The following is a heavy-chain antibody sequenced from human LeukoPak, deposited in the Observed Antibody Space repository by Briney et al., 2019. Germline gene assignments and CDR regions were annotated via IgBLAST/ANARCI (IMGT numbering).Heavy chain of an antibody. CDR3: ARGDSSGSACYFDY. V-gene: IGHV4-34*01. Sequence: SETLSLTCAVYGGSFSGYYWSWIRQPPGKGPEWIGEINHSGSTNYNPSLKSRVTISVDMSKNQFSLKLSSVTAADTAVYYCARGDSSGSACYFDYRGQGTLVTVSS. CDR1: GGSFSGYY. D-gene: IGHD3-22*01. J-gene: IGHJ4*02. CDR2: INHSGST.